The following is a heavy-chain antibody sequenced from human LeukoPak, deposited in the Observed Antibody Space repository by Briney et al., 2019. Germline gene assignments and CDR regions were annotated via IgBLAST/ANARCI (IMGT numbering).Heavy chain of an antibody. CDR1: GGSFSGYY. D-gene: IGHD3-10*01. CDR2: INHSGST. CDR3: ARLLTYYYGSGGRHNWFDP. Sequence: SETLSLTCAVYGGSFSGYYWSWIRQPPGKGLEWIGEINHSGSTNYNPSLKSRVTISVDTSKNQFSLKLSSVTAADTAVYYCARLLTYYYGSGGRHNWFDPWGQGTLVTVSS. J-gene: IGHJ5*02. V-gene: IGHV4-34*01.